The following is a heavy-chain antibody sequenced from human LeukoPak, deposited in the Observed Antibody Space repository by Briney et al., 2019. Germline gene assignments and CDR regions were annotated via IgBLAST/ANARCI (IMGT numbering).Heavy chain of an antibody. CDR2: VCYSGNT. Sequence: SETLSLTCIVSGGAISSYYWSWIRQPPGKRLEWIGYVCYSGNTNYNPSLKSRVTISIDTSKNQFSLKLSSVTAADTAVYYCARVGNGHSDYWGQGTLVTVSS. V-gene: IGHV4-59*01. CDR3: ARVGNGHSDY. J-gene: IGHJ4*02. CDR1: GGAISSYY. D-gene: IGHD2-8*01.